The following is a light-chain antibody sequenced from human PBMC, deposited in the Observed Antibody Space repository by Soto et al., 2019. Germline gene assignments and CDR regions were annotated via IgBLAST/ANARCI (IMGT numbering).Light chain of an antibody. CDR3: QQYNSYSWA. Sequence: DIQMTQSPSTLSTSVGDSVTITCRASQSISSWLAWYQQKPGKAPKLLIYDASILQSGVPSRFSGSGSGTEFTLTISSLQPDDFATYYCQQYNSYSWAFGQGTKVEIK. J-gene: IGKJ1*01. V-gene: IGKV1-5*01. CDR1: QSISSW. CDR2: DAS.